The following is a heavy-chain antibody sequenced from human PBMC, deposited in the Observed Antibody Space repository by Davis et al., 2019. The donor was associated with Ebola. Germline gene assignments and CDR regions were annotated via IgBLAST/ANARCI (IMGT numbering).Heavy chain of an antibody. V-gene: IGHV3-74*03. J-gene: IGHJ4*02. CDR1: GFIFNTYI. CDR2: IERDGSRT. CDR3: ARGSTTVTTPLDY. Sequence: PGGSLRLSCAASGFIFNTYIMHWVRHAPGKGLEWVARIERDGSRTKEAYSVRGRFTISRDNAKDTLYLQMNSLRAEDTAVYYCARGSTTVTTPLDYWGQGTLVTVSS. D-gene: IGHD4-17*01.